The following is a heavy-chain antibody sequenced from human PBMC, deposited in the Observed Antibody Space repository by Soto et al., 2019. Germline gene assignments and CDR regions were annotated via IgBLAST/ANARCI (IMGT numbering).Heavy chain of an antibody. V-gene: IGHV3-30*18. CDR3: AKDPTKREWLRLFDY. CDR2: ISYDGSNK. D-gene: IGHD5-12*01. CDR1: GFTFSSYG. J-gene: IGHJ4*02. Sequence: QVQLVESGGGVVQPGRSLRLSCAASGFTFSSYGMHWVRQAPGKGLEWVAVISYDGSNKYYADSVKGRFTISRDNSKNTLYLQINSLRAEDTAVYYCAKDPTKREWLRLFDYWGQGTLVTVSS.